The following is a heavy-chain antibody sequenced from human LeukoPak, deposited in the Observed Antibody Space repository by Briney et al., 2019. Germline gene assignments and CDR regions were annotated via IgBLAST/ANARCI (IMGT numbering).Heavy chain of an antibody. D-gene: IGHD5-18*01. CDR2: VYCTGRD. V-gene: IGHV4-39*01. CDR1: GGSLSGSSYY. J-gene: IGHJ4*02. CDR3: VRQCMGYSHGYFDY. Sequence: SETLSLTCTVSGGSLSGSSYYCGWIRQPPGEGLGWVGIVYCTGRDYYNPSLKSLVTTSVATSKNQFSLALSAATAADTAVYYCVRQCMGYSHGYFDYWGQRSLVTVSS.